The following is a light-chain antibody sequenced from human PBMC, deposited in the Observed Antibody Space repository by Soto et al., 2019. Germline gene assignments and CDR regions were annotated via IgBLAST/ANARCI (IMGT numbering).Light chain of an antibody. CDR3: QSYDRSNHVV. J-gene: IGLJ2*01. Sequence: NFMLTQPHSVSESPGKTVTISCTGSSDRIASNSVQWYQQRPGSAPSIVIYENNQRPSGVPHRFSGSIDRSSNSASLTVSGLKPEDEADYYCQSYDRSNHVVFGGGTKVTVL. CDR1: SDRIASNS. V-gene: IGLV6-57*02. CDR2: ENN.